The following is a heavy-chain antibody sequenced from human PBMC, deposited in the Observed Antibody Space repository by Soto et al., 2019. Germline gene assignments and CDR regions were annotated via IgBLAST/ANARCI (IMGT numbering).Heavy chain of an antibody. V-gene: IGHV3-23*01. CDR1: GFTFTNYA. Sequence: AGGSLRLSCAASGFTFTNYAMSWVRQAPGKGLEWVSTVTVSGSSTNYADSVKGRFTISRDNSKNTLSLQMNSLRAEDTAVYYCAKIGNWFDPWGQGTLVTVSS. CDR3: AKIGNWFDP. D-gene: IGHD3-16*01. CDR2: VTVSGSST. J-gene: IGHJ5*02.